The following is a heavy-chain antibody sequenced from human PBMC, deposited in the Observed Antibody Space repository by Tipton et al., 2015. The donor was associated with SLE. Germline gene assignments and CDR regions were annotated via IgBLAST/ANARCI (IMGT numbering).Heavy chain of an antibody. CDR2: IYYSVSA. CDR3: AREAARPWVFDI. J-gene: IGHJ3*02. V-gene: IGHV4-39*07. Sequence: TLSLTCTVSSGALSSSSYYWGWIRQPPGKGLEWIGSIYYSVSAYYNPSLQSRVTISIDTSKTQFSLNVSSVTAADTAVYYCAREAARPWVFDIWGQGAMVTVSS. CDR1: SGALSSSSYY. D-gene: IGHD6-6*01.